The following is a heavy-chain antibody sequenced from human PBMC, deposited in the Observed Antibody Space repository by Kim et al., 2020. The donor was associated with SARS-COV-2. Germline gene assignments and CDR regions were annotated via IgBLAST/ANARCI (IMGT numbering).Heavy chain of an antibody. CDR3: AKDGRSQQGLDY. V-gene: IGHV3-30*18. CDR2: ISYDGSNK. Sequence: GGSLRLSCAASGFTFSSYGMHWVRQAPGKGLEWVAVISYDGSNKYYADSVKGRFTISRDNSKNTLYLQMNSLRAEDTAVYYCAKDGRSQQGLDYWGQGTLVTVSS. CDR1: GFTFSSYG. J-gene: IGHJ4*02.